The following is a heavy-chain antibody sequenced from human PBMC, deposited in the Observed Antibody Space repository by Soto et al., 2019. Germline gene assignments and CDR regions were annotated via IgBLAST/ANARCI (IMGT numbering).Heavy chain of an antibody. CDR2: IWFDGSNK. V-gene: IGHV3-33*01. CDR3: ATKGPY. Sequence: QVQLVESGGGVVQPGRSLRLSCAASGFTFSSYGMHWVRQAPGKGLEWVAVIWFDGSNKFYADSVKGRFTISRDNSKNTVSLQMNSLRDEDSAAYYCATKGPYWGQGTLVTVSS. J-gene: IGHJ4*02. CDR1: GFTFSSYG.